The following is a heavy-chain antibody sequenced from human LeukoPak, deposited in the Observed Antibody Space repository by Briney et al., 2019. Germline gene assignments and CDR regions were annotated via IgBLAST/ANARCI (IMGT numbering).Heavy chain of an antibody. V-gene: IGHV3-33*06. CDR1: GFTFSSYG. D-gene: IGHD3-10*01. Sequence: PGGSLRLSCAASGFTFSSYGMHWVRQAPGKGLEWVAVIWYDGSNKYYADSVKGRFTISSDNSKNTLYLQMNSLRAEDTAVYYCAEEAPYYYGSGSYYPPFDYWGQGTLVTVSS. CDR3: AEEAPYYYGSGSYYPPFDY. CDR2: IWYDGSNK. J-gene: IGHJ4*02.